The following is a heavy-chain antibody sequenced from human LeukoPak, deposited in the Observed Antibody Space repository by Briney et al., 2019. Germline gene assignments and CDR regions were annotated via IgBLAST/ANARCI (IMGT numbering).Heavy chain of an antibody. CDR2: MNPNSGNT. D-gene: IGHD2-2*01. CDR1: GYTFITYD. CDR3: ARGPGCTSSSYPYYFDY. J-gene: IGHJ4*02. V-gene: IGHV1-8*03. Sequence: VASVTVSCKASGYTFITYDINWVRQATRQGLEWMGWMNPNSGNTGYAQKFQGRVTSTSNTSISTAYMELSSLRSEDTAVYYCARGPGCTSSSYPYYFDYWGQGTVVTVSS.